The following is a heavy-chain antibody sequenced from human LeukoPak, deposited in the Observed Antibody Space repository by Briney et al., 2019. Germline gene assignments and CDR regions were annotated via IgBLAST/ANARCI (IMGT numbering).Heavy chain of an antibody. J-gene: IGHJ5*02. CDR3: ARDLEWGYCSSTSCYTGFDP. D-gene: IGHD2-2*02. Sequence: ASVKVSCKASGYTFTSYGISWVRQAPGQGLEWMGWISAYNGNTNYAQKLQGRVTMTTDTSTSTAYMELRSLRSDDTAVYYCARDLEWGYCSSTSCYTGFDPWGQGTLVTVSS. CDR1: GYTFTSYG. V-gene: IGHV1-18*01. CDR2: ISAYNGNT.